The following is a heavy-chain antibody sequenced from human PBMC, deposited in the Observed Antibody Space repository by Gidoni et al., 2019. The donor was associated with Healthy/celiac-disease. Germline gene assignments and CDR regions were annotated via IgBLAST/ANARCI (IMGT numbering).Heavy chain of an antibody. Sequence: EVQLVESGGGVVRPGGSLRLSCAASGFTFDDYGMSWVRQAPGKGLECVSGINWNGGSTGYADSVKGQFTISRDNAKNSLYLQMNSRRAEDTALYHCARVDGEAVAGSFDYWGQGTLVTVSS. J-gene: IGHJ4*02. V-gene: IGHV3-20*01. CDR2: INWNGGST. CDR3: ARVDGEAVAGSFDY. D-gene: IGHD6-19*01. CDR1: GFTFDDYG.